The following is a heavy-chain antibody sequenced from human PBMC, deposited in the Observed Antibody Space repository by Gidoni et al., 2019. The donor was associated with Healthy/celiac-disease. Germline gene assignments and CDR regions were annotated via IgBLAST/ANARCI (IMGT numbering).Heavy chain of an antibody. CDR1: GGSISSSSYY. D-gene: IGHD3-3*01. CDR2: IYYSGST. V-gene: IGHV4-39*01. Sequence: QLQLQESGPGLVKPSETLSLTCTVSGGSISSSSYYWGWLRQPPGKGLEWIGSIYYSGSTYYNPSLKSRVTISVDTSKNQFALKLSSVTAADTAVYYCARTDYDFWRAVRWFDPWGQGTLVTVSS. CDR3: ARTDYDFWRAVRWFDP. J-gene: IGHJ5*02.